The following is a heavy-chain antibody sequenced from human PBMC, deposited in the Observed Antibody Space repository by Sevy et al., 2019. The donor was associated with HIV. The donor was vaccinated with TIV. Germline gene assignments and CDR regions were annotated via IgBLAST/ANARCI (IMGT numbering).Heavy chain of an antibody. D-gene: IGHD3-22*01. Sequence: GGSLRLSCAASGFSFSIYWMSWVRQAPGKGLEWVASTKEDGSERKYVDSVKGRFIISRDNAKNALYLQMNSLRAEDTAVYYCVRDFDKDDSGYSDRFDSWGQGTLVTV. J-gene: IGHJ5*01. CDR2: TKEDGSER. CDR3: VRDFDKDDSGYSDRFDS. CDR1: GFSFSIYW. V-gene: IGHV3-7*01.